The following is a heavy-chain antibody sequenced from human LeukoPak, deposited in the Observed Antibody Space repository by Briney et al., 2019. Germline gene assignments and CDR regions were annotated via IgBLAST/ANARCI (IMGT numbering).Heavy chain of an antibody. Sequence: ASVKVSCKASGYTFTSYDINWVRQATGQGLEWMGWMNPNSGNTGYAQKFQGRVSMTRNTSISTAYMELSSLRSEDTAVYYCARGIVHYDILTGYYTFSLLFDYWGRGTLVTVSS. J-gene: IGHJ4*02. CDR3: ARGIVHYDILTGYYTFSLLFDY. CDR2: MNPNSGNT. D-gene: IGHD3-9*01. V-gene: IGHV1-8*01. CDR1: GYTFTSYD.